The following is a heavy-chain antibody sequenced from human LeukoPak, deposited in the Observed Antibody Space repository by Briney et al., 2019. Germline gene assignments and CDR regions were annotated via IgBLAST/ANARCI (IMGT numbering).Heavy chain of an antibody. D-gene: IGHD2-2*01. CDR2: ISGSGGST. J-gene: IGHJ4*02. CDR3: AHGAMYQLDY. Sequence: GGSLRLSCAASGFTFSSYAMSWVRQAPGKGLEWVSAISGSGGSTYYADSVKGRFTISGDNSRNTLFLQMNSLRAEDTAVYYCAHGAMYQLDYWGQGTLVTVSS. V-gene: IGHV3-23*01. CDR1: GFTFSSYA.